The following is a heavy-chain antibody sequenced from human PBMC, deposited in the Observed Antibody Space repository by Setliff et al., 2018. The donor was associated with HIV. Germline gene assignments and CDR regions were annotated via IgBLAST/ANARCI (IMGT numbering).Heavy chain of an antibody. CDR2: INPNSGGT. Sequence: ASVKVSCKASGYTFSAYHMHWARQAPGQGLEWMGWINPNSGGTHYAQKFQGRITMTRDTSISTAYMELSSLRSEDTAVYYCASTAIAVALIDYYYYYMDVWGKGTTVTVSS. CDR3: ASTAIAVALIDYYYYYMDV. J-gene: IGHJ6*03. CDR1: GYTFSAYH. V-gene: IGHV1-2*02. D-gene: IGHD6-19*01.